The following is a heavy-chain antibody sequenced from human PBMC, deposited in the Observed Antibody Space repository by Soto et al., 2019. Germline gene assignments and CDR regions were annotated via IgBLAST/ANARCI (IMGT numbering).Heavy chain of an antibody. Sequence: QVQLQESGPGLVKPSQTLSLTCTVSGGSISSGGYYWSWIRQHPGKGLGWIGYIYYSGSTYYNPSRKSRVTISVDSSKNHFSLKLSSVTAADTAVYYCARGASRFGESLDYWGQGTLVTVSS. V-gene: IGHV4-31*03. CDR3: ARGASRFGESLDY. J-gene: IGHJ4*02. CDR2: IYYSGST. CDR1: GGSISSGGYY. D-gene: IGHD3-10*01.